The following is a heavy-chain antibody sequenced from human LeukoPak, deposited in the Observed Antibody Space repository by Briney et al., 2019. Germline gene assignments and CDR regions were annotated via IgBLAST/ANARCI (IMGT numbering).Heavy chain of an antibody. D-gene: IGHD5-12*01. CDR2: IKSEIDGGAK. CDR1: GFTFSATW. Sequence: GGSLRLSCAASGFTFSATWMNWVRQAPGKGLEWVGRIKSEIDGGAKDYAAPVQGRFTISRDNSQATLYLQMNSLKTEDTAVYYCTTGGDVIVAGTRAFDIWGQGTMVTVSP. V-gene: IGHV3-15*07. J-gene: IGHJ3*02. CDR3: TTGGDVIVAGTRAFDI.